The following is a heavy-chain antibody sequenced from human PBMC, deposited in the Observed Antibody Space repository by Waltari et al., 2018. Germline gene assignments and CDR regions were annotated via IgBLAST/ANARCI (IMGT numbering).Heavy chain of an antibody. Sequence: QVQLQESGPGLVKPSQTLSLTCTVSGGFISSGSYYWSWIRHPAGKGVEWIGRLYTSGTTNNNPPLKSRVTISVDTSKNQFSLKLSSVTAADTAVYYCARVADTAMVGDAFDIWGQGTMVTVSS. J-gene: IGHJ3*02. CDR2: LYTSGTT. V-gene: IGHV4-61*02. CDR1: GGFISSGSYY. CDR3: ARVADTAMVGDAFDI. D-gene: IGHD5-18*01.